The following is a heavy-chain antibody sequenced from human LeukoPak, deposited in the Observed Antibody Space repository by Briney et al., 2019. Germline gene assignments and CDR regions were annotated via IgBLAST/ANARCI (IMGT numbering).Heavy chain of an antibody. Sequence: GGSLRLSCAASGFIFSSYGMIWVRQAPGKGPEWVSSISSISTYTHYADSVKGRFTISRDNAKNSLYLQMNSLRAEDTAVYYCARDVEDIWGQGTMVTVSS. D-gene: IGHD1-1*01. J-gene: IGHJ3*02. CDR2: ISSISTYT. CDR1: GFIFSSYG. CDR3: ARDVEDI. V-gene: IGHV3-21*01.